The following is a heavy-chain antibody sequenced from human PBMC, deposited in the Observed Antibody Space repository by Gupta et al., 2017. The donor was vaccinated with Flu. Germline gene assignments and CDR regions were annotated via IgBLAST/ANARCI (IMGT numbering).Heavy chain of an antibody. J-gene: IGHJ4*02. V-gene: IGHV4-59*08. Sequence: QVQLQESGPGLVKPSETLSLTCTVSGGSISSYYWSWIRQPPGKGLEWIGYIHYSGSTNYNPSLKSRVTISVDTSKNQFSLKLSSVTAADTAVYYCARLNAREIDYWGQGTLVTVSS. D-gene: IGHD2-8*01. CDR2: IHYSGST. CDR3: ARLNAREIDY. CDR1: GGSISSYY.